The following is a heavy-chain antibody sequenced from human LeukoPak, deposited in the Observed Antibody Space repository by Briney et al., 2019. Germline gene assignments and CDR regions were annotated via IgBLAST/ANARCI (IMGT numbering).Heavy chain of an antibody. J-gene: IGHJ4*02. Sequence: ASVKVSCKASGYTFTGYYMHWVRQAPGQGLEGMGWINPNSGGTNYAQKFQGRVTMTRDTSISTAYMELSRLRSDDTAVYYCARDYSSGWFGYYVDYWGQGTLVTVSS. V-gene: IGHV1-2*02. CDR3: ARDYSSGWFGYYVDY. CDR2: INPNSGGT. CDR1: GYTFTGYY. D-gene: IGHD6-19*01.